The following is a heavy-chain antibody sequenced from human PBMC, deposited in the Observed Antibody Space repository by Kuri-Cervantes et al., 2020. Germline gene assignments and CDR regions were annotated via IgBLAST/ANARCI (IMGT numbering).Heavy chain of an antibody. D-gene: IGHD1-26*01. V-gene: IGHV4-30-4*08. Sequence: SVSGGSISSGDYYWNWIRQPPGKGLEWIGYIYYSGSTYYNPSLRSRVTMSVDTSKNQFSLKLSSLTAADTAVYHCARDSGSYCFDYWGQGTLVTVSS. CDR2: IYYSGST. CDR3: ARDSGSYCFDY. J-gene: IGHJ4*02. CDR1: GGSISSGDYY.